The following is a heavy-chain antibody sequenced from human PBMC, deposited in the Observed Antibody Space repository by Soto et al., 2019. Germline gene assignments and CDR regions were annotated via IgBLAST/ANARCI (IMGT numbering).Heavy chain of an antibody. CDR2: IYYSGST. V-gene: IGHV4-59*01. J-gene: IGHJ1*01. Sequence: SETLSLTCTVSGGYISSYYWSWIRQPPGKGLEWIGYIYYSGSTNYNPSLKSRVTISVDTSKNQFSLKLSSVTAADTAVYYCARGDDSYDFWSGYYYFQHWGQGTLVTVSS. CDR1: GGYISSYY. CDR3: ARGDDSYDFWSGYYYFQH. D-gene: IGHD3-3*01.